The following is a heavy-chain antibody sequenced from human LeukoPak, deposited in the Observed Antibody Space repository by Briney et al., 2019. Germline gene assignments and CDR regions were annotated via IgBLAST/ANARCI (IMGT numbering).Heavy chain of an antibody. Sequence: GGPLKISCKGPGYNFATYWIGWVRQMPGKGLGWRGIIYPGESDTRYSPSFQGQVTISADKSISTAYLQWSSLKASDTAMYYCAGNDYRNSSALRYWGQGTLVTVSS. J-gene: IGHJ4*02. D-gene: IGHD6-6*01. CDR2: IYPGESDT. V-gene: IGHV5-51*01. CDR3: AGNDYRNSSALRY. CDR1: GYNFATYW.